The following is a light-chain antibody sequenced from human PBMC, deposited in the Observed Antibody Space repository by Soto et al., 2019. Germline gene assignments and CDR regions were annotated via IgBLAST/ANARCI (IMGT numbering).Light chain of an antibody. Sequence: EIVLTQSPGTLSLSPGERATLSCRASQSVSSSYLAWYQQRPGQAPRLLIFGASYRATGIPDRFSGSGSGTDFTLTISRLEPVDFAVYYCQHYSSSPPEFTFGPGTKVDSK. CDR2: GAS. J-gene: IGKJ3*01. CDR1: QSVSSSY. CDR3: QHYSSSPPEFT. V-gene: IGKV3-20*01.